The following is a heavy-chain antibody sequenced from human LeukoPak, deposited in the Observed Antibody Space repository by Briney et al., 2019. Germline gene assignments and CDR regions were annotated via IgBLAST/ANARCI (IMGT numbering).Heavy chain of an antibody. Sequence: GGSLRLSCAASGFTFSSYEMNWVRQAPGKGLEWVSYISSSGSTIYYADSVKGRFTISRDNAKNSLYLQMNSLRAEDTAVYYCARTNCGGDCYTRFYYYYYYMDVWGKGATVTISS. J-gene: IGHJ6*03. V-gene: IGHV3-48*03. D-gene: IGHD2-21*02. CDR3: ARTNCGGDCYTRFYYYYYYMDV. CDR1: GFTFSSYE. CDR2: ISSSGSTI.